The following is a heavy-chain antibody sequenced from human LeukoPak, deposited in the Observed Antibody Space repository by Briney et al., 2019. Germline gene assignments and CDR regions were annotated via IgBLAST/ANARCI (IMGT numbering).Heavy chain of an antibody. CDR1: GGSISSYY. J-gene: IGHJ5*02. D-gene: IGHD3-10*01. V-gene: IGHV4-4*07. CDR2: IYTSGST. CDR3: ARDLPTMVRGVIIENWFDP. Sequence: SETLSLTCTVFGGSISSYYWSLIRQPAGKGLEWLGRIYTSGSTNYNPSLKSRVTMSVDTSKNQFSLKLSSVTAADTAVYYCARDLPTMVRGVIIENWFDPWGQGTLVTVSS.